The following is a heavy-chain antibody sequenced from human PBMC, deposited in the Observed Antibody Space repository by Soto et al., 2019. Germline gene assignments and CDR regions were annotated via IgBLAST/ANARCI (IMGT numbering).Heavy chain of an antibody. D-gene: IGHD6-19*01. Sequence: ASVKVSCKASGYTFTIYGISWVRRAPGQGLEWMGWISAYNGNTNYAQKLQGRVTMTTDTSTSTAYMELRSLRSDDTAVYYCARDKDSSGWSPRCFQHWGQGTLVTAPQ. CDR1: GYTFTIYG. J-gene: IGHJ1*01. CDR2: ISAYNGNT. V-gene: IGHV1-18*01. CDR3: ARDKDSSGWSPRCFQH.